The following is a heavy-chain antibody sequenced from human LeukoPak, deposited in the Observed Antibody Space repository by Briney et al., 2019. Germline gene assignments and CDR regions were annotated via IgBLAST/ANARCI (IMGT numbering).Heavy chain of an antibody. CDR3: ARVKGGGFGELLS. CDR1: GYTFTSYG. Sequence: GSVKVSCKASGYTFTSYGISRVRQAPGQGLECMGWISAYNGNTNYAQKVQGRVTMTTDKSTSTAYMELRSLRSDDTAVYYCARVKGGGFGELLSWGQGTLVTVSS. D-gene: IGHD3-10*01. CDR2: ISAYNGNT. V-gene: IGHV1-18*01. J-gene: IGHJ4*02.